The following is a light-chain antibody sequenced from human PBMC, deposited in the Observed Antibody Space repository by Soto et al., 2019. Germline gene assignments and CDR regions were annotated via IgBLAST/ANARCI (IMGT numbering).Light chain of an antibody. CDR2: GNS. J-gene: IGLJ1*01. V-gene: IGLV1-40*01. Sequence: QPVLTQPPSVSGAPGQRVTISCTGSSSNIGAGFDVHWYQQLPGTAPKLLISGNSNRPSGVPDRFSGSKSGTSASLAITGLQAEDEADYYCQSYDSSLSGNYVFGTGTKLTVL. CDR1: SSNIGAGFD. CDR3: QSYDSSLSGNYV.